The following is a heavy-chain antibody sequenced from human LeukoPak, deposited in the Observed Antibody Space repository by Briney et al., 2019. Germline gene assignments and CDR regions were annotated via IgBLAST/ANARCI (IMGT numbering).Heavy chain of an antibody. V-gene: IGHV3-64*01. CDR2: ISSNGGST. CDR3: ARIDSNGYYFFDY. J-gene: IGHJ4*02. CDR1: GFTFSSYA. Sequence: GGSLRLSCAASGFTFSSYAMHWGRQAPGKGLEYVSTISSNGGSTYYANSVKGRFTISRDNSKNTLYLQMGSLRAEDMAVYYCARIDSNGYYFFDYWGQGTLVTVSS. D-gene: IGHD5-18*01.